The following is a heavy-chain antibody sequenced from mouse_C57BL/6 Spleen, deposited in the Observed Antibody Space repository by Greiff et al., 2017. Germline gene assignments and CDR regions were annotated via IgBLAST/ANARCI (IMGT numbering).Heavy chain of an antibody. V-gene: IGHV1-80*01. Sequence: QVQLQQSGAELVKPGASVKISCKASGYAFSSYWMNWVKQRPGKGLEWIGQIYPGDGDTNYNGKFKGKATLTADKSSSTAYMQLISLTSEASAVYLCARAVYYYGSSYFYWYFDVWGTGTTVTVSS. CDR3: ARAVYYYGSSYFYWYFDV. CDR2: IYPGDGDT. CDR1: GYAFSSYW. D-gene: IGHD1-1*01. J-gene: IGHJ1*03.